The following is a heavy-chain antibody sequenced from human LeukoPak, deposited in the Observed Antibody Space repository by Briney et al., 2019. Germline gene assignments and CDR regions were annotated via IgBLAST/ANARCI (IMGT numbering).Heavy chain of an antibody. D-gene: IGHD3-22*01. Sequence: SETLSLTCTVSGGSISSYYWSWIRQPPGKGLEWIGYIYYSGSTNYNPSLKSRVTISVDTSKNQFSLKLSSVTAADTAVYYCARGAAYYYDSSGYPFSWFDPWGQGTLVTVSS. J-gene: IGHJ5*02. V-gene: IGHV4-59*01. CDR1: GGSISSYY. CDR3: ARGAAYYYDSSGYPFSWFDP. CDR2: IYYSGST.